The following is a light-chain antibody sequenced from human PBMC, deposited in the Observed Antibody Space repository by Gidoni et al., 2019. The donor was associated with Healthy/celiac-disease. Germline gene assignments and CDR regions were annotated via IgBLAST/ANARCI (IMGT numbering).Light chain of an antibody. CDR1: SSNIGSNY. J-gene: IGLJ1*01. V-gene: IGLV1-47*01. CDR3: AAWDDSLSGFYV. CDR2: RNK. Sequence: QYVMTQPPSASGTPGPSVHIACSESSSNIGSNYVYWYQQLPGTAPKPLIYRNKQRPSGVPDRFSGSKSGTSASLAISGLRSEDEADYYCAAWDDSLSGFYVLGTGTKVTVL.